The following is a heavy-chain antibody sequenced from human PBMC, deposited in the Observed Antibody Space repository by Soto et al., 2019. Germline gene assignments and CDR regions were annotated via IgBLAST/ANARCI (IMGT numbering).Heavy chain of an antibody. D-gene: IGHD6-6*01. CDR1: GGSISSYY. V-gene: IGHV4-59*01. CDR2: IYYSGST. J-gene: IGHJ6*03. CDR3: ARGKKRYSSSAGYYYYMDV. Sequence: PSETLSLTCTVSGGSISSYYWSWIRQPPGKGLEWIGYIYYSGSTNYNPSLKSRVTISVDTSKNQFTLKLSSVTAADTAVYYCARGKKRYSSSAGYYYYMDVWGKGTTVTVSS.